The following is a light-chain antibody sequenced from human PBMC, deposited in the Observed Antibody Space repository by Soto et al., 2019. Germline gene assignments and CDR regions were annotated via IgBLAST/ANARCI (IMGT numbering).Light chain of an antibody. CDR1: QSVSSN. Sequence: EIVMTQSPATLSVSPGERATPSCRASQSVSSNLAWFQQNPGQAPRLLIYGASTRATGIPDRFSGSGSGTDFTLTISRLQSEDFAVYYCQKYDNWPPYTFGQGTRLEIK. CDR2: GAS. V-gene: IGKV3-15*01. J-gene: IGKJ5*01. CDR3: QKYDNWPPYT.